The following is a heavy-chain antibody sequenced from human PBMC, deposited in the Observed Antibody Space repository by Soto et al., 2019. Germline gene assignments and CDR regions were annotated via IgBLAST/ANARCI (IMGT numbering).Heavy chain of an antibody. CDR2: IIPILGIA. J-gene: IGHJ5*02. D-gene: IGHD3-3*01. CDR3: AREGGEERFSNWFDP. Sequence: ASVKVSCKASGGTFSSYTISWVRQAPGQGLEWMGRIIPILGIANYAQKFQGRVTITADKSTSTAYMELSSLRSEDTAVYYFAREGGEERFSNWFDPWGQGTLVTVSS. CDR1: GGTFSSYT. V-gene: IGHV1-69*04.